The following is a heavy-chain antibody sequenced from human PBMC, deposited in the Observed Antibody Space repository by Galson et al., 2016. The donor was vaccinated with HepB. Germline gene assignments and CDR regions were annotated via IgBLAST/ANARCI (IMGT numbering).Heavy chain of an antibody. CDR3: TRGYMHTGMNV. CDR1: GDSVTNDATI. V-gene: IGHV6-1*01. J-gene: IGHJ6*02. Sequence: CAISGDSVTNDATIWYWIRQSPSSGLEWLGRTYYRSQWFNEYAVSVKNRITINSDTSRNQFSLQMDFVTPDDTAAYFCTRGYMHTGMNVWGQGTTVTVSS. D-gene: IGHD5-18*01. CDR2: TYYRSQWFN.